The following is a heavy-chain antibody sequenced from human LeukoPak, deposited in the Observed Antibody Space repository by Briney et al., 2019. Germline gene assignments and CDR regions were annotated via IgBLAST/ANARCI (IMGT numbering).Heavy chain of an antibody. CDR2: ISGSGGST. D-gene: IGHD2-15*01. V-gene: IGHV3-23*01. J-gene: IGHJ5*02. CDR1: GFTFSSYA. CDR3: AKGVRSRGAANWFDP. Sequence: PGGSLRLSCAASGFTFSSYAMSWVRQAPGKGLEWVSAISGSGGSTYYADSVKGRFTISRDNSKNTLYLQMNSLRAEDTAVYYCAKGVRSRGAANWFDPWGQGTLVTVSS.